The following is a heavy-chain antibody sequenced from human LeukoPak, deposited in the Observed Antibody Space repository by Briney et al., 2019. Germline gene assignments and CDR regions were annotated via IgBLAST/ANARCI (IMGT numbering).Heavy chain of an antibody. J-gene: IGHJ6*02. D-gene: IGHD1-7*01. V-gene: IGHV4-61*02. CDR2: IYTSGST. CDR3: ARWTGTIYYYGMDV. Sequence: SETLSLTCTVSGGSISSGSYYWSWIRQPAGKGLEWIGRIYTSGSTNYNPSLKSRVTISVDTSKNQFSLKLSSVTAADTAVYYCARWTGTIYYYGMDVWGQGTTATVSS. CDR1: GGSISSGSYY.